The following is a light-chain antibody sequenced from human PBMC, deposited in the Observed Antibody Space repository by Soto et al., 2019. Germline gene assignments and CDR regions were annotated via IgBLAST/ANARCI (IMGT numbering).Light chain of an antibody. Sequence: QSALTQPPSASGSPGQSVTISCTGTSSEVGGYNYVSWYQQHPGKAPKLMIYEVSKRPSGVPDRFSGSKSGNTASLTVSGLQAEDEADYYCSSYGGSSDYVFGTGTKLTVL. J-gene: IGLJ1*01. CDR2: EVS. CDR3: SSYGGSSDYV. CDR1: SSEVGGYNY. V-gene: IGLV2-8*01.